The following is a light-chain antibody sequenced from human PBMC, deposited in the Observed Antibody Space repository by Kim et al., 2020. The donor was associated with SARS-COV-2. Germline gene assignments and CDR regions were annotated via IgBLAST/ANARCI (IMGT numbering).Light chain of an antibody. V-gene: IGKV3-20*01. CDR1: QSVSGNF. CDR2: AAS. Sequence: CPGERATLSCRASQSVSGNFLAWYQLKPGQTPRLLIYAASSRAPGISDRFSGSGSGTDFTLSISRLESEDFAVYYCQQYGSSPRYTFGQGTKLEI. J-gene: IGKJ2*01. CDR3: QQYGSSPRYT.